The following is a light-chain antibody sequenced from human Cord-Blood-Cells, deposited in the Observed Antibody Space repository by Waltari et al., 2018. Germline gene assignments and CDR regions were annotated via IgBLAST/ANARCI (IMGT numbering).Light chain of an antibody. CDR1: QSVLYSSNIKNY. Sequence: DIVMTQSPDSLAVSLGERATINCKSSQSVLYSSNIKNYLAWYQQKPGQPPKLLIYWASTRESGVPDRVSGSGSGTDFTLTISSLQAEDVAVYYCQQYYSTPYTFGQGTKLEIK. V-gene: IGKV4-1*01. J-gene: IGKJ2*01. CDR3: QQYYSTPYT. CDR2: WAS.